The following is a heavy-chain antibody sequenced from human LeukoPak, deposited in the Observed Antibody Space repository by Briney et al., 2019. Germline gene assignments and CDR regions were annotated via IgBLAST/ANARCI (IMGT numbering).Heavy chain of an antibody. Sequence: PSETLSLTCAVYGGSFSGYYWSWIRQPPGKGLEWVGEINHSGSTNYNPSLKSRVTISVDTSKNQFSLKLSSVTAADTAVYYCARAVGVIEDIVVVVAAMISGHRRASNWFDPWGQGTLVTVSS. CDR3: ARAVGVIEDIVVVVAAMISGHRRASNWFDP. CDR1: GGSFSGYY. J-gene: IGHJ5*02. V-gene: IGHV4-34*01. CDR2: INHSGST. D-gene: IGHD2-15*01.